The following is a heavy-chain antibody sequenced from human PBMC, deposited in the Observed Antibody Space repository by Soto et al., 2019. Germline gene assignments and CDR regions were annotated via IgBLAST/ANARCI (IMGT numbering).Heavy chain of an antibody. D-gene: IGHD2-2*01. CDR2: ISSSSSTI. CDR1: GFTFSSYT. Sequence: GGSLRLSCAASGFTFSSYTMNWVRQAPGKGLEWISYISSSSSTIYYADSVKGRFTISRDSAKNSLYLQMNSLRGEDTAVYYCARLAPYCSSSNCYADYWGQGALVTVSS. CDR3: ARLAPYCSSSNCYADY. J-gene: IGHJ4*02. V-gene: IGHV3-48*01.